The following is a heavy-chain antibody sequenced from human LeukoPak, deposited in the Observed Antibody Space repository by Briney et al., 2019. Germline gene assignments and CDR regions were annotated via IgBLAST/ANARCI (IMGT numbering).Heavy chain of an antibody. CDR3: ARGRGYSYGLDY. CDR2: ISSSSSYI. D-gene: IGHD5-18*01. Sequence: GGSLRLSCAASGFTFSSYSMNWVRQAPGKGLEWVSSISSSSSYIYYADSVKGRFTISRDNAKNSLYLQMNSRRAEDTAVYYCARGRGYSYGLDYWGQGTLVTVSS. J-gene: IGHJ4*02. V-gene: IGHV3-21*01. CDR1: GFTFSSYS.